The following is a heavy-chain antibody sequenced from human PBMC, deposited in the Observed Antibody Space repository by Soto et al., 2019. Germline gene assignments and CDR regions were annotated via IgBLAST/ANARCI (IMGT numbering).Heavy chain of an antibody. CDR1: GGTFSSYA. Sequence: QVQLVQSGAEVKKPGSSVKVSCKASGGTFSSYAISWVRQAPGQGLEWMGGIIPIFGTANYAQKFQGRVTLTADESTSTAYMELSSLRSEDTAVYYCARDFTIFYCDYYYYGMDVWGQGTTVTVSS. V-gene: IGHV1-69*12. CDR2: IIPIFGTA. CDR3: ARDFTIFYCDYYYYGMDV. D-gene: IGHD3-10*02. J-gene: IGHJ6*02.